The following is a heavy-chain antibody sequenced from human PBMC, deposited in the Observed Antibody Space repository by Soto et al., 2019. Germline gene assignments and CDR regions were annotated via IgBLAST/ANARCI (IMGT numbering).Heavy chain of an antibody. CDR1: GGSFSGYY. CDR3: ARHSLALRKNNWFDP. V-gene: IGHV4-34*01. D-gene: IGHD3-3*02. CDR2: INQSGST. J-gene: IGHJ5*02. Sequence: SETLSLTCAVYGGSFSGYYWRWLRQPPGKGLEWIGEINQSGSTNYNPSLKSRVTISIDTSKNQFSLRLRSVTAADTALYFCARHSLALRKNNWFDPWGQGIMVTVSS.